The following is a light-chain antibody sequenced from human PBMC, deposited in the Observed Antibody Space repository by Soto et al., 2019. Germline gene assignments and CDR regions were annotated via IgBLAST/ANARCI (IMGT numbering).Light chain of an antibody. CDR3: QQHNYWPS. CDR2: GAS. J-gene: IGKJ2*01. V-gene: IGKV3-15*01. CDR1: QSISSN. Sequence: EIVMTQSPATLSVSPGERATLSCRASQSISSNLAWFQQKPGQAPRLLLYGASTSATGIPGRFSGSGSGTDFTLTISSLQSEDFAVYYCQQHNYWPSFGQGPKLEIK.